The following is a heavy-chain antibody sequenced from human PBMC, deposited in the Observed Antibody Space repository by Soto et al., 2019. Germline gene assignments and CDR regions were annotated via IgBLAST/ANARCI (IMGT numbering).Heavy chain of an antibody. CDR3: AKNSDYSGFDY. CDR2: MPYDGSNK. V-gene: IGHV3-30*18. CDR1: GFTFSRYD. D-gene: IGHD1-26*01. Sequence: QVQLVESGGCVVQSGRSLRLSCAASGFTFSRYDMNWVCQAPGKGLQWVAVMPYDGSNKYYADSVKGRFTISRDNSKNTLYLQMNSLSPEDTAVYYCAKNSDYSGFDYWGQGTLVTVSS. J-gene: IGHJ4*02.